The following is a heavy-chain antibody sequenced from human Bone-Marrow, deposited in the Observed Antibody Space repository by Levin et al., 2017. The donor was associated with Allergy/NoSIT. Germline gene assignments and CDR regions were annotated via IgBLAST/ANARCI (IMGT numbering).Heavy chain of an antibody. V-gene: IGHV1-69*06. Sequence: KISCKFSGGIFSSYAISWVRQAPGQGLEWMGGIIPMFGTQTYAQKFQGRVTITADKSTNTAYMELISLRSEDTGVYFCARDRADYGGMLDYWGQGTLVTVSS. CDR3: ARDRADYGGMLDY. CDR1: GGIFSSYA. D-gene: IGHD4-23*01. J-gene: IGHJ4*02. CDR2: IIPMFGTQ.